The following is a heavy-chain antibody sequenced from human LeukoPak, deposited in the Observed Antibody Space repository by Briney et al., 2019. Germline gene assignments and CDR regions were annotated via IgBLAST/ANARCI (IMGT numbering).Heavy chain of an antibody. J-gene: IGHJ4*02. CDR2: IYHTGKT. V-gene: IGHV4-38-2*01. Sequence: SETLSLTCAVSTYSITNDYHWAWIRQSPGKGLEWIESIYHTGKTYYNPAHKTRVTISVDASKNQFSLRLTSVTASDTAVYYCARESSGWYFDYFDYWGQGTLVTVSS. CDR1: TYSITNDYH. D-gene: IGHD6-19*01. CDR3: ARESSGWYFDYFDY.